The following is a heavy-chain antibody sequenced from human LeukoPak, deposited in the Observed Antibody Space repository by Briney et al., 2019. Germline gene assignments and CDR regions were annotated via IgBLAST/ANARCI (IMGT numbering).Heavy chain of an antibody. CDR3: AKEGGSNGWYNYFAP. J-gene: IGHJ5*02. D-gene: IGHD6-19*01. Sequence: GGSLRLSCAVSGFSISESGMHWVRQAPGKGLEWVAMISHHGTATYYGDSVRGRFTVSRDISKNTLYLQMDSLRPEDTAIYYCAKEGGSNGWYNYFAPGGQGPRVTVPS. CDR1: GFSISESG. V-gene: IGHV3-30*18. CDR2: ISHHGTAT.